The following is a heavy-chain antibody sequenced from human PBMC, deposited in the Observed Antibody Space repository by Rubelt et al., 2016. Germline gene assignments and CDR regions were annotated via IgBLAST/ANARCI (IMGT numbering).Heavy chain of an antibody. Sequence: VQLVESGGGLVQPGGSLRLSCEASGFTFSDYYMSWIRQTPGKGLEWVSFISSSSSPIYYADSVKGRFTISRDNAKNSLYLQMNGLRADDTAVYHCAKTPNWGSSSYFDHWGQGTLVTVSS. CDR3: AKTPNWGSSSYFDH. D-gene: IGHD7-27*01. J-gene: IGHJ4*02. V-gene: IGHV3-11*01. CDR2: ISSSSSPI. CDR1: GFTFSDYY.